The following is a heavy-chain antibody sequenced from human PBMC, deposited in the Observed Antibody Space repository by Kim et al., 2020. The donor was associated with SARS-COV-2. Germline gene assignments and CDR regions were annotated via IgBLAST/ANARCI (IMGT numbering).Heavy chain of an antibody. CDR2: ISAYNGNT. CDR3: ARDSVVIGQIYPFDY. J-gene: IGHJ4*02. V-gene: IGHV1-18*04. CDR1: GYTFTSYG. D-gene: IGHD2-21*01. Sequence: ASVKVSCKASGYTFTSYGISWVRQAPGQGLEWMGWISAYNGNTNYAQKLQGRVTMTTDTSTSTAYMELRSLRSDDTAVYYCARDSVVIGQIYPFDYWGQGTLVTVSS.